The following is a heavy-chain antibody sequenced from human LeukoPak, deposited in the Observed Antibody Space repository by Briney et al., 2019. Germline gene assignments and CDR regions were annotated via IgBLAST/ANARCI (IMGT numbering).Heavy chain of an antibody. V-gene: IGHV1-69*13. CDR1: GGTFSRYA. Sequence: SVKVSCKASGGTFSRYAISWVRQAPGQGLEWMGGIIPMFGTANYAQKFQGRVTITADESTSTAYMELSSLRSEDTAVYYCARDRMEDGDYDVDPWGQGTLVTVSS. CDR2: IIPMFGTA. D-gene: IGHD4-17*01. J-gene: IGHJ5*02. CDR3: ARDRMEDGDYDVDP.